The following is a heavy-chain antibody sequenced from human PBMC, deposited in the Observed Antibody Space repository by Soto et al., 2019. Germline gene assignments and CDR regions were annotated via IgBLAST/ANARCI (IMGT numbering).Heavy chain of an antibody. CDR3: ARAQGSYDILTGYSSYYYYGMDV. J-gene: IGHJ6*02. CDR2: ISAYNGNT. CDR1: GYTFTSYG. D-gene: IGHD3-9*01. Sequence: ASVKVSCKASGYTFTSYGISWVRQAPGQGLEWMGWISAYNGNTNYAQKLQGRVTMTTDTSTSTAYMELRSLRSDDTAVYYCARAQGSYDILTGYSSYYYYGMDVWGQGTTVTVSS. V-gene: IGHV1-18*04.